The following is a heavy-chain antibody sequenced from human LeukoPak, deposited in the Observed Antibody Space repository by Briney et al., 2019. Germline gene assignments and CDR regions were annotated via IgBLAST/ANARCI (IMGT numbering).Heavy chain of an antibody. D-gene: IGHD6-19*01. CDR3: AKDQGSGWFGGFDI. Sequence: GGSLRLSCEASGFTFSYYGIPWVRQAPDKGLEWVAVISDDGTTTFYADSVKGRITISRDNSKNTLYLQMNSLRADDTAVYYCAKDQGSGWFGGFDIWGQGTMVTVSS. V-gene: IGHV3-30*18. J-gene: IGHJ3*02. CDR2: ISDDGTTT. CDR1: GFTFSYYG.